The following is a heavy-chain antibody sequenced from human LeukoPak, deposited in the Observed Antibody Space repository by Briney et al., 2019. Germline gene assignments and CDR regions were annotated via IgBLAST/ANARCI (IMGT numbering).Heavy chain of an antibody. Sequence: SETLSLTCTVSGGSISSYYWSWSRQPTGKGLEWIGYIYYSGSTNYNPSLKSRVTISVDTSKNQFSLKLSSVTAADTAVYYCARLYSDGGIDYWGQGTLVTVSS. CDR2: IYYSGST. D-gene: IGHD3-16*01. CDR3: ARLYSDGGIDY. CDR1: GGSISSYY. V-gene: IGHV4-59*01. J-gene: IGHJ4*02.